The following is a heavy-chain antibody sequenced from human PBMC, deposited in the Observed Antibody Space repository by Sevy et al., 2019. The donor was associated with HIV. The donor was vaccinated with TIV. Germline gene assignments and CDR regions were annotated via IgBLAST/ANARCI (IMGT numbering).Heavy chain of an antibody. CDR2: ISWNSGSL. J-gene: IGHJ4*02. CDR3: VKTPMTGAAPFFDC. CDR1: GFTFEDYA. V-gene: IGHV3-9*01. Sequence: GGSLRLSCVGSGFTFEDYALHWVRQAPGKGLEWVSGISWNSGSLDYADSVRGGFTIFGDNAKKTLYLQMDGLRSEETALYHCVKTPMTGAAPFFDCWGQGTAVTVSS. D-gene: IGHD6-19*01.